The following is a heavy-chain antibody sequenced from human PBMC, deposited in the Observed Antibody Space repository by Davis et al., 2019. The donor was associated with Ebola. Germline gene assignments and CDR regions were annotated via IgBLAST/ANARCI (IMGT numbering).Heavy chain of an antibody. CDR3: AKDLRHYTSGWGEFDY. Sequence: GESLKISCAASGFTFSNYRMHWVRQAPGKGLEWVAAISFDGANENYADSVKGRFTISRDDSKNTLYLQMNSLRPEDTAVYFCAKDLRHYTSGWGEFDYWGQGTLVTVSS. CDR1: GFTFSNYR. CDR2: ISFDGANE. V-gene: IGHV3-30*18. J-gene: IGHJ4*02. D-gene: IGHD6-19*01.